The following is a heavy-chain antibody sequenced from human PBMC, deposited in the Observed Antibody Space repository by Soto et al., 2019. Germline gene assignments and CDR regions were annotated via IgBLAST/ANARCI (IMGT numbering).Heavy chain of an antibody. V-gene: IGHV3-33*01. CDR2: IWSSGTNK. Sequence: QVQVVASGGGVVQPGRSLRLTCAVSGFTFSSYGMHWVRQAPGKGLEWVALIWSSGTNKYYADSVKGRFTISRDNSKNTLYLEMNSLRAEDTAVYYCARDRTANHYMDVWGKGTTVTVSS. D-gene: IGHD2-21*02. CDR3: ARDRTANHYMDV. J-gene: IGHJ6*03. CDR1: GFTFSSYG.